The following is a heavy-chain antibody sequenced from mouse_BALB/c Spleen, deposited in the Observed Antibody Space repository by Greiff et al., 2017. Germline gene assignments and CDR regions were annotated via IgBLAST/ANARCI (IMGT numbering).Heavy chain of an antibody. CDR1: GYTFTSYW. Sequence: VQLQQSGAELVKPGASVKLSCKTSGYTFTSYWIQWVKQRPGQGLGWIGEIFPGTGTTYYNEKFKGKATLTIDTSSSTAYMQLSSLTSEDSAVYFCVRRRYFDVWGAGTTVTVSS. V-gene: IGHV1S132*01. CDR3: VRRRYFDV. J-gene: IGHJ1*01. CDR2: IFPGTGTT.